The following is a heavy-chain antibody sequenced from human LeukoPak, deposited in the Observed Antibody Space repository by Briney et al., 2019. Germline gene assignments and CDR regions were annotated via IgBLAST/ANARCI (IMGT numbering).Heavy chain of an antibody. CDR1: GGSISSYY. Sequence: PSETLSLTCTVSGGSISSYYWSWIRLPPGKGLEWIGYIYYSGSTNYNPSLKSRVTISVDTSKNQFSLKLSSVTAADTAVYYCARNAEYYDFWSGYYGVYFDYWGQGTLVTVSS. CDR3: ARNAEYYDFWSGYYGVYFDY. D-gene: IGHD3-3*01. CDR2: IYYSGST. V-gene: IGHV4-59*08. J-gene: IGHJ4*02.